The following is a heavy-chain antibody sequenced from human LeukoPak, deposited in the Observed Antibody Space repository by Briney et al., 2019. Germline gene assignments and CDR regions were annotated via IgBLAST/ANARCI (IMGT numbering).Heavy chain of an antibody. D-gene: IGHD5-12*01. Sequence: AAVKVSFKAVGYSLTNYYLHWGRQAPGQGLEWVGEINHSGGSTSYDKKFQGRITVTRDTYTNTVYLALSRMRSADTATYYCARGAPTSRIGAGRFDYWGQGSLLTVAS. J-gene: IGHJ4*02. CDR1: GYSLTNYY. CDR2: INHSGGST. CDR3: ARGAPTSRIGAGRFDY. V-gene: IGHV1-46*01.